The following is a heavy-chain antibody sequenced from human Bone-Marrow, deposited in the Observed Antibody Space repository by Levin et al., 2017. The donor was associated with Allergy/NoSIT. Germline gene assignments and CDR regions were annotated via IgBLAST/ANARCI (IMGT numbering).Heavy chain of an antibody. V-gene: IGHV5-51*01. CDR1: GYSFSNYW. CDR2: INPGDSDT. CDR3: ARQAFIAGPGIDY. J-gene: IGHJ4*02. D-gene: IGHD1-20*01. Sequence: AASVKVSCKTSGYSFSNYWIGWVRQMPGKGLEWMGIINPGDSDTRYSPSFQGQVTISADRSINTAYLQWSSLEASDTAIYYCARQAFIAGPGIDYWGQGTRITVSS.